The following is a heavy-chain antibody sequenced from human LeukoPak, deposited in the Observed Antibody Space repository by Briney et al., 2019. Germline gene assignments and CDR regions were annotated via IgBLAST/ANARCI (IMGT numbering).Heavy chain of an antibody. CDR2: ISAYNGNT. CDR3: ARDALEEGYYYGMDV. J-gene: IGHJ6*02. CDR1: GYTFTSYG. V-gene: IGHV1-18*01. Sequence: ASVKVSCKASGYTFTSYGISWVRQAPGQGLEWMGWISAYNGNTNYAQKLQGRVTMTTDTSTSTAYMELRSLRPDDTAVYYCARDALEEGYYYGMDVWGQGTTVTVSS.